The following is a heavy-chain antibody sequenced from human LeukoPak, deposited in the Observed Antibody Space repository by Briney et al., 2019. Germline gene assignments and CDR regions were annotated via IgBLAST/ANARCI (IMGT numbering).Heavy chain of an antibody. V-gene: IGHV5-51*01. CDR2: IFPGDSET. CDR1: GYSFTSYW. Sequence: GESLKISCKGSGYSFTSYWIGWVRQMPGKGLEWMGIIFPGDSETRYSPSFQGQVTISVDRSISTSYLQWSSLKASDTAMYYCARTSYAISSRFDDWGQGTLVTVSS. J-gene: IGHJ4*02. CDR3: ARTSYAISSRFDD. D-gene: IGHD6-6*01.